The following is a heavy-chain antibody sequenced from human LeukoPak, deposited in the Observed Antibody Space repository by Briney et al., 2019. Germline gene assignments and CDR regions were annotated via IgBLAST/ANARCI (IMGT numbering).Heavy chain of an antibody. J-gene: IGHJ4*02. D-gene: IGHD3-22*01. CDR2: ISSRSSYI. CDR1: GFTFSSYS. Sequence: GGSLRLSCAASGFTFSSYSMNWVRQAPGKGLEWVSSISSRSSYIYYADSVKGRFTVSRDNAKNSLYLQMNSLRAEDTAVYYCAREDYYDSSGYDYWGQGTLVTVSS. CDR3: AREDYYDSSGYDY. V-gene: IGHV3-21*06.